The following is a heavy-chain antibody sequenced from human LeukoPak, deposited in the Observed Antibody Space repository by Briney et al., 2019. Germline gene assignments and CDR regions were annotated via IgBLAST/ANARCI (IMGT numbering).Heavy chain of an antibody. J-gene: IGHJ4*02. V-gene: IGHV4-34*01. D-gene: IGHD6-13*01. CDR3: ARLTRPSIVATGAVSDN. CDR1: GGSFSGYY. Sequence: PSETLSLTCAVYGGSFSGYYWSWIRQPPPKRREWIGEINHSGSTNYNPYLKSRVTISVDTSKNQFSLKLSSVTAADTAVYYCARLTRPSIVATGAVSDNWGRGTLLTVSS. CDR2: INHSGST.